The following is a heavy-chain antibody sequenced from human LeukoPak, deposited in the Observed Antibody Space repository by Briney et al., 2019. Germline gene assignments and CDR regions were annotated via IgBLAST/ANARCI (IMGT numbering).Heavy chain of an antibody. CDR1: GGSISSGSYY. D-gene: IGHD3-10*01. Sequence: SQTLSLTCTVSGGSISSGSYYWSWIRQPAGKGLEWIGRIYTSGSTNYNPSLKSRVTISVDTSKNQFSLKLSSVTAADTAVYYCARVEEGYGSGRRGNFYYYYMDVWGKGTTVTISS. J-gene: IGHJ6*03. V-gene: IGHV4-61*02. CDR3: ARVEEGYGSGRRGNFYYYYMDV. CDR2: IYTSGST.